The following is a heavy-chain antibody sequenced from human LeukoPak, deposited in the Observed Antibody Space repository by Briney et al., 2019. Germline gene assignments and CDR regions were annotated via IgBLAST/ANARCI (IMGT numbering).Heavy chain of an antibody. CDR3: ARDVGGSLDY. CDR1: GLTFTTYW. Sequence: GGSLRLSCAASGLTFTTYWMAWVRQAPGKGLEWVANIKGDESAKHQADSVKGRFTISRDNAQNSVYLQMSSLRVEDTAVYYCARDVGGSLDYWGQGTLVTVPS. V-gene: IGHV3-7*01. D-gene: IGHD1-26*01. J-gene: IGHJ4*02. CDR2: IKGDESAK.